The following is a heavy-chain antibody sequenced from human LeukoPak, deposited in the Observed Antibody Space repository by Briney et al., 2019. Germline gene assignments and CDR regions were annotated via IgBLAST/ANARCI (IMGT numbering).Heavy chain of an antibody. CDR1: GFTFSSYS. CDR3: ARDPSGYYLYYFDY. CDR2: ISSSSSTI. D-gene: IGHD3-22*01. V-gene: IGHV3-48*02. J-gene: IGHJ4*02. Sequence: PGGSLRLSCAASGFTFSSYSMNRVRQAPGKGLEWVSYISSSSSTIYYADSVKGRFTISRDNAKNSLYLQMNSLRDEDTAVYYCARDPSGYYLYYFDYWGQGTLVTVSS.